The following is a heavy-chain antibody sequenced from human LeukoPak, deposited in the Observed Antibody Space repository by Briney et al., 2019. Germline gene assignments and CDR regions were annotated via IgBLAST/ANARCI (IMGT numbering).Heavy chain of an antibody. CDR3: AREPSIAVAGTLDT. CDR2: INPNSGGT. J-gene: IGHJ5*02. Sequence: ASVKVSCKASGYTFTGHYMHWVRQAPGQGLEWMGWINPNSGGTNYAQKFQGRATMTRDTSISTAYMELSRLRSDDTAVYYCAREPSIAVAGTLDTWGQGTLVTVSS. CDR1: GYTFTGHY. V-gene: IGHV1-2*02. D-gene: IGHD6-19*01.